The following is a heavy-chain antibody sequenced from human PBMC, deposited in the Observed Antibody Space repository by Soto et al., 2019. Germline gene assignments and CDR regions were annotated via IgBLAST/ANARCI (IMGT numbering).Heavy chain of an antibody. D-gene: IGHD3-10*01. V-gene: IGHV1-69*12. CDR3: ARFGDTMDPGDYYYGMDV. J-gene: IGHJ6*02. Sequence: QVQLVQSGAEVKKPGSSVKVSCKASGGTFSSYAISWVRQAPGQGLEWMGGIIPIFGTANYAQKFQGRVTITADESTSTAYMELSSLRSEDTAVYYCARFGDTMDPGDYYYGMDVWGQGTTVTVSS. CDR2: IIPIFGTA. CDR1: GGTFSSYA.